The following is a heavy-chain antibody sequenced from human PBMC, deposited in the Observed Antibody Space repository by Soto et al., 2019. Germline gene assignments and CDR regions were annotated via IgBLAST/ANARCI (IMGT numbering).Heavy chain of an antibody. CDR1: GFTFSSYT. V-gene: IGHV3-23*01. Sequence: EVQLLESGGGLVQPGGSLRLSCAASGFTFSSYTMCWVRQAPGKGLEWVSAISASGGSPYYADSVKGLFTISRDTSKNTLYLDIDSQRAEDTAVYYCAQGVSHYGDQDYFDCWGQGSLVTVSA. CDR2: ISASGGSP. CDR3: AQGVSHYGDQDYFDC. D-gene: IGHD4-17*01. J-gene: IGHJ4*02.